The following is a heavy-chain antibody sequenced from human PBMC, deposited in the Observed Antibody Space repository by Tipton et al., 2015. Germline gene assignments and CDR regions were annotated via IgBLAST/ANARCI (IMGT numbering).Heavy chain of an antibody. CDR2: IYSSGST. V-gene: IGHV4-39*01. J-gene: IGHJ4*02. CDR3: ASSNYYDTCWY. D-gene: IGHD3-22*01. Sequence: LRLSCTVSGGSITSNSYFWGWIRQPPGKGLEWIGTIYSSGSTFYNPSLKSRLTISLDTSKNQFNLNLSSVTAADRAVYYCASSNYYDTCWYWGQGTLVTVSS. CDR1: GGSITSNSYF.